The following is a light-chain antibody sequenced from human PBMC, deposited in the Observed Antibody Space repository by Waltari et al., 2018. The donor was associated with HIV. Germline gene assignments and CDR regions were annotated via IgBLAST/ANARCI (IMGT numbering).Light chain of an antibody. CDR3: QQSYRIPLA. V-gene: IGKV1-39*01. J-gene: IGKJ4*01. CDR1: QSISTY. CDR2: GAF. Sequence: DIQMTQSPSSLSASVGDRVTITCRASQSISTYLNWYQQKSGKATKLLIYGAFSLKSGVPSGFSGSGSGTDFTLTSPSLQPEDFATYYCQQSYRIPLAFGGGTKVEL.